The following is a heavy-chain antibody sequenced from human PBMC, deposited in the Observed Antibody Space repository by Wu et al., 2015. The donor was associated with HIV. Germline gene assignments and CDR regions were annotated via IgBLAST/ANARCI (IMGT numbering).Heavy chain of an antibody. CDR2: INANSGRT. Sequence: QVQLVQSGAEMKKPGVSVKVSCTASGYTFTAYNVHWVRQVPGQGLEWMGNINANSGRTKYAENFQGRVAMTRDTSVNTVYMELKTLRYDDTAVYFCARGDRFYDILTGYSKNWFDPGAREPWSASPQ. D-gene: IGHD3-9*01. CDR1: GYTFTAYN. J-gene: IGHJ5*02. CDR3: ARGDRFYDILTGYSKNWFDP. V-gene: IGHV1-2*02.